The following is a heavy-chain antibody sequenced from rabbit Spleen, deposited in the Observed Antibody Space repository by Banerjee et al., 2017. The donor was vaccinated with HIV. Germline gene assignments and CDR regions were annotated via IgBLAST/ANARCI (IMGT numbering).Heavy chain of an antibody. CDR2: IYGGSGSST. CDR1: GFSFSSSYY. J-gene: IGHJ4*01. CDR3: ARGSAAMTMVITGYYLNL. Sequence: QEQLTETGGGLVQPEGSLTLTCTASGFSFSSSYYMCWVRQTPGKGLEWIACIYGGSGSSTAYASWAKGRFTISKTSSTTVPLQMTSLTAADTATYFCARGSAAMTMVITGYYLNLWGPCTLVTVS. V-gene: IGHV1S45*01. D-gene: IGHD2-1*01.